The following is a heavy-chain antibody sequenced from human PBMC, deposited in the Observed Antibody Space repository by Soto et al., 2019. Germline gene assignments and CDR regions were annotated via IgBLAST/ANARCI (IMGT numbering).Heavy chain of an antibody. CDR1: GFTFSSYA. D-gene: IGHD3-10*01. CDR2: ISGSGGST. Sequence: PGGSLRLSCAASGFTFSSYAMSWVRQAPGKGLEWVSAISGSGGSTYYADSVKGRFTISRDNSKNTLYLQMNSLRAEDTAVYYCAKDPGRFGELSLAFDIWGQGTMVTVSS. CDR3: AKDPGRFGELSLAFDI. J-gene: IGHJ3*02. V-gene: IGHV3-23*01.